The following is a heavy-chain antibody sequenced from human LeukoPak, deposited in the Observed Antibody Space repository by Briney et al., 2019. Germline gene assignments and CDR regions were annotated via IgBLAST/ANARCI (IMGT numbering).Heavy chain of an antibody. CDR1: GYTFTGYY. D-gene: IGHD6-6*01. CDR2: INPSGGST. V-gene: IGHV1-46*01. CDR3: ARDSSSSGRYYYYMDV. J-gene: IGHJ6*03. Sequence: ASVKVSCKASGYTFTGYYMHWVRQAPGQGLEWMGIINPSGGSTSYAQKFQGRVTMTRDTSTSTVYMELSSLRSEDTAVYYCARDSSSSGRYYYYMDVWGKGTTVTVSS.